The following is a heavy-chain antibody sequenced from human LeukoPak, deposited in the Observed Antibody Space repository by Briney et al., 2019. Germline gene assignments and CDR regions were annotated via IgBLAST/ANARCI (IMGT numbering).Heavy chain of an antibody. D-gene: IGHD6-13*01. Sequence: GASVKVSCKASGGTFSSYAISWVRQAPGQGLEWMGGIIPIFGTANYAQKFQGRVTITTDESTGTAYMELSSLRSEDTAVYYCAREGAAAGTLSWFDPWGQGTLVTVSS. CDR2: IIPIFGTA. V-gene: IGHV1-69*05. CDR3: AREGAAAGTLSWFDP. CDR1: GGTFSSYA. J-gene: IGHJ5*02.